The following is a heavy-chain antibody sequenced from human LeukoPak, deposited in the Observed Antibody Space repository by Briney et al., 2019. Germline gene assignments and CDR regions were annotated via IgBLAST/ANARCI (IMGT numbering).Heavy chain of an antibody. J-gene: IGHJ6*02. CDR1: GYTFTSYG. D-gene: IGHD3-10*01. V-gene: IGHV1-18*01. CDR2: ISAYNGNT. CDR3: ARDPGAWFDRVIDV. Sequence: ASVKVSCKASGYTFTSYGISWVRQAPEQGLEWMGWISAYNGNTNYAQKLQGRVTMTTDTSTSTAYMELRSLRSDDTAVYYCARDPGAWFDRVIDVWGQGTTVTVSS.